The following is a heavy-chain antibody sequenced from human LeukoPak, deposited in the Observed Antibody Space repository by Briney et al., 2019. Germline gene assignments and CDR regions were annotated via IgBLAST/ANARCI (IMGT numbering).Heavy chain of an antibody. D-gene: IGHD6-13*01. CDR2: INHSGST. J-gene: IGHJ4*02. CDR3: ASDPYSSSWYAYYFDY. Sequence: SETLSLTCAVYGGSFSGYYWSWIRQPPGKGLEWIGEINHSGSTNYNPSLKSRVTISVDTSRNQFSLKLSSVTAAATAVYYCASDPYSSSWYAYYFDYWGQGTLVTVSS. CDR1: GGSFSGYY. V-gene: IGHV4-34*01.